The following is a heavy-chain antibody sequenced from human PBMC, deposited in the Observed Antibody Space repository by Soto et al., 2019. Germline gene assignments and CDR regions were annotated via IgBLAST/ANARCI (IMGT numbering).Heavy chain of an antibody. Sequence: PGGSLRISCAASGFTFSSYGMHWVRQAPGKGLEWMALILHDGSAEYYADSVKGRFTISRDNSKNTLYLQMNSLTAEDTAVYYCARSRDGYSFYFYYGMDGWGQGTTVTVSS. CDR2: ILHDGSAE. CDR3: ARSRDGYSFYFYYGMDG. CDR1: GFTFSSYG. J-gene: IGHJ6*02. V-gene: IGHV3-33*05. D-gene: IGHD4-4*01.